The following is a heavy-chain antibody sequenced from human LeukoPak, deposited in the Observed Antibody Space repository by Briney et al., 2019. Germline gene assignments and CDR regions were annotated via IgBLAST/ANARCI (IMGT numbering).Heavy chain of an antibody. Sequence: PSETLSLTCAVSGASMTSYYWNWIRQPAGKGLEWLGVLDTSGNPIYNPSLKSRLTLSVDTSKNHFFLTLQSVTAADTAVYYCARDYGAQFDTWGRGTRVTVSS. CDR2: LDTSGNP. D-gene: IGHD4-17*01. J-gene: IGHJ2*01. CDR1: GASMTSYY. CDR3: ARDYGAQFDT. V-gene: IGHV4-4*07.